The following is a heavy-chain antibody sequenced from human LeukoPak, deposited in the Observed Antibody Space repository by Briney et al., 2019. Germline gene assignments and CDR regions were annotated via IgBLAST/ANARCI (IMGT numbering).Heavy chain of an antibody. D-gene: IGHD6-19*01. J-gene: IGHJ4*02. Sequence: QPGGSLRLSCAASGFTFSSYAMHWVRQAPGKGLEYVSAISSNGGSTYYTNSVKGRFTISRDNSKNTLYLQMGSLRAEDMAVYYCARRHSSGWYEGYFDYWGQGTLVTVSS. V-gene: IGHV3-64*01. CDR3: ARRHSSGWYEGYFDY. CDR1: GFTFSSYA. CDR2: ISSNGGST.